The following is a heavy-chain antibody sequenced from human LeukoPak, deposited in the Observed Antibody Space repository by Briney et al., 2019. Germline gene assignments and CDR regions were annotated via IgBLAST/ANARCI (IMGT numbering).Heavy chain of an antibody. V-gene: IGHV3-49*03. CDR2: IISKAYGGTT. CDR3: TRDGGLWFGELLWDY. J-gene: IGHJ4*02. CDR1: GVSLSDDV. Sequence: GGSLRLSCTPSGVSLSDDVMSWFRDAPGEGLEWGVFIISKAYGGTTEYAASVKGTFTISRDDTKSITYLQTNRLKTEDTAVYYCTRDGGLWFGELLWDYWGQGTLVTVSS. D-gene: IGHD3-10*01.